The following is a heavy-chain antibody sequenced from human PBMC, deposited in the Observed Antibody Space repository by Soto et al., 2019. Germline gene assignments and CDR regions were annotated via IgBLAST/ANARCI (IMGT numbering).Heavy chain of an antibody. V-gene: IGHV4-4*02. CDR2: VFHPGTT. Sequence: QVQLQESGPGLVKPSGTLYLTCAVSGDSVSSPYYWCWVRQPPGKGLEWFGEVFHPGTTSYNPSLSNRVTILLDKSINHFSLDLSSVTASDTVVYSCARSAGWYALHACGPGTLVIVSS. D-gene: IGHD6-19*01. CDR3: ARSAGWYALHA. J-gene: IGHJ5*02. CDR1: GDSVSSPYY.